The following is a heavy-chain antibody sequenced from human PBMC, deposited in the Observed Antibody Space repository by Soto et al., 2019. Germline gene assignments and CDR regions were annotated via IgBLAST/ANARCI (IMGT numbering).Heavy chain of an antibody. CDR3: ARDVARLELRPYYYGMDV. V-gene: IGHV1-2*04. J-gene: IGHJ6*02. D-gene: IGHD1-7*01. CDR1: GYTFTGYY. Sequence: ASVKVSCKASGYTFTGYYMHWVRQAPGQGLEWMGWINPNSGGTNYAQKFQGWVTMTRDTSISTAYMELSRLRSDDTAVYYCARDVARLELRPYYYGMDVWGQRTTVTVSS. CDR2: INPNSGGT.